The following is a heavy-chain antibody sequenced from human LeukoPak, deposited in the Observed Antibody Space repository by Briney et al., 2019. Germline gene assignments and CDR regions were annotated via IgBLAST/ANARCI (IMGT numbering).Heavy chain of an antibody. CDR1: GFTFSSFW. CDR2: IKQDGIVK. J-gene: IGHJ5*02. CDR3: ARLGGETTRFDL. D-gene: IGHD1-7*01. V-gene: IGHV3-7*01. Sequence: PGGSLRLSCAASGFTFSSFWMSWVRQAPGRGLDWVATIKQDGIVKHYVDSVKGRFTISRDNAENSLYLQMDSLRVDDTAVYYCARLGGETTRFDLWGQGALVTVSS.